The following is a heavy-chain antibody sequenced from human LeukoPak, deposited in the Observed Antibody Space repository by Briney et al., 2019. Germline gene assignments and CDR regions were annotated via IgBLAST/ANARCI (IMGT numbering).Heavy chain of an antibody. CDR2: IYTSGST. V-gene: IGHV4-4*07. J-gene: IGHJ3*02. CDR3: ARAFVPYYDILTGYYKHPIDAFDI. CDR1: GGSTSSYY. D-gene: IGHD3-9*01. Sequence: SETLSLTCTVSGGSTSSYYWSWIRQPAGKGLEWIGRIYTSGSTNYNPSLRSRVTMSVDTSKNQFSLKLSSVTAADTAVYYCARAFVPYYDILTGYYKHPIDAFDIWGPGTMVTVSS.